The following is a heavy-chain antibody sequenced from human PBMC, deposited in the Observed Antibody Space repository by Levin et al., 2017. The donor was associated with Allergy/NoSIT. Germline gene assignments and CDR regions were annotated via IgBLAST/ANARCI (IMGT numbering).Heavy chain of an antibody. CDR1: GFTFSSYG. CDR3: ARDTLRFLEWFRIPGGPVDS. J-gene: IGHJ4*02. CDR2: IWYDGSNK. V-gene: IGHV3-33*01. Sequence: GESLKISCAASGFTFSSYGMHWVRQAPGKGLEWVAVIWYDGSNKYYADSVKGRFTNSRDNSKNTLYLQMNSLRAEDTAVYYCARDTLRFLEWFRIPGGPVDSWGQGPLVTVSS. D-gene: IGHD3-3*01.